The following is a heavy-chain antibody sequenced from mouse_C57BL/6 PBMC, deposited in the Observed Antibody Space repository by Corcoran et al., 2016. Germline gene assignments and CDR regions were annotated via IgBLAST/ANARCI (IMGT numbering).Heavy chain of an antibody. Sequence: EVQLQQSGPELVKPGASVKISCKASGYTFTDYYMNWVKQSHGKSLEWIGVINPYNGGTSYNQKFKGKATLTVDKSSSTAYMELNSLTSEDSAVYYCANHYGSSPLDYWGQGTTLTVSS. CDR2: INPYNGGT. V-gene: IGHV1-19*01. D-gene: IGHD1-1*01. J-gene: IGHJ2*01. CDR3: ANHYGSSPLDY. CDR1: GYTFTDYY.